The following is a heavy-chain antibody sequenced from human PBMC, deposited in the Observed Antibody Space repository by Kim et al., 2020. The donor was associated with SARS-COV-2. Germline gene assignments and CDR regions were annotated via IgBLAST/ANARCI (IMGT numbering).Heavy chain of an antibody. J-gene: IGHJ6*02. CDR2: IYYSGST. CDR3: ARVLLGYYGSGRKNYYYGMDV. CDR1: GGSVSSGSYY. Sequence: SETLSLTCTVSGGSVSSGSYYWSWIRQPPGKGLEWIGYIYYSGSTNYNPSLKSRVTISVDTSKNQFSLKLSSVTAADTAVYYCARVLLGYYGSGRKNYYYGMDVWGQGTTVTVSS. V-gene: IGHV4-61*01. D-gene: IGHD3-10*01.